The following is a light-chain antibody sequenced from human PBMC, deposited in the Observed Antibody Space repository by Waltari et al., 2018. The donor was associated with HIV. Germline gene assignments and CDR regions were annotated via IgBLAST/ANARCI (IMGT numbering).Light chain of an antibody. CDR2: DAS. Sequence: EIGLTQSPATLSLSPGERTNLPCRASQSIRTELAWYQQKPGQAPRLFIHDASNRATGIPGRFSGSGSGTDFTLTISSLEPEDFAMYYCQQRNTWITFGQGTRLEI. CDR1: QSIRTE. CDR3: QQRNTWIT. J-gene: IGKJ5*01. V-gene: IGKV3-11*01.